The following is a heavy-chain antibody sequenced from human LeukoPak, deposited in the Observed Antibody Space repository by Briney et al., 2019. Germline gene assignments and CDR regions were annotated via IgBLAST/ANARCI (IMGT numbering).Heavy chain of an antibody. CDR3: APSSPRLGYYFDY. Sequence: PGGSLRLSCAASGFTFSNYAMHWVRQAPGKGLEWVAVISYDGSNKYYADSVKGRFTISRDSSKNTLYLQMNSLRAEDTAVYYCAPSSPRLGYYFDYWGQGTLVTVSS. V-gene: IGHV3-30*04. CDR2: ISYDGSNK. J-gene: IGHJ4*02. D-gene: IGHD2-2*01. CDR1: GFTFSNYA.